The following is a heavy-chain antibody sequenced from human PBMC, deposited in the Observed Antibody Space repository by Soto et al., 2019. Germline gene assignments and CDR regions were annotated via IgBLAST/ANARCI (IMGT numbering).Heavy chain of an antibody. CDR3: ARFLWSDTSLYYFDY. CDR1: GFSLSTNRVG. D-gene: IGHD3-3*01. Sequence: GSGPTLVNPTQTLTLTCTFSGFSLSTNRVGVGWIRQPPGKALEWLTLIYGDDNKHYSPSLKTRLTITKDTSKNQVALTVTNMDPVDTATYYCARFLWSDTSLYYFDYWGQGTLVTVSS. V-gene: IGHV2-5*02. J-gene: IGHJ4*02. CDR2: IYGDDNK.